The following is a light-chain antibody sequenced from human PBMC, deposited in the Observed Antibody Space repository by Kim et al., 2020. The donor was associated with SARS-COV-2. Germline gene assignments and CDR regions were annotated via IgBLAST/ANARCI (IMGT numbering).Light chain of an antibody. Sequence: SYELTQPPSVSVSLGQTASITCSGDNLGNKYSYWYQQRPGQSPVLVISQDTKRPSGIPERFSGSNSGDTATLTISGTQAIDEADYYCQAWDSPTVVFGGG. CDR3: QAWDSPTVV. V-gene: IGLV3-1*01. J-gene: IGLJ2*01. CDR2: QDT. CDR1: NLGNKY.